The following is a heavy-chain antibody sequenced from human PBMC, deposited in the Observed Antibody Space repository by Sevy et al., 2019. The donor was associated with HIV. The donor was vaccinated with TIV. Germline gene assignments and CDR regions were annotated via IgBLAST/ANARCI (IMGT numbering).Heavy chain of an antibody. J-gene: IGHJ4*02. V-gene: IGHV3-23*01. Sequence: GGSLRLSCAASGFTFSTYAMTWVRQAPGKGLEWVSVISNSGRSTYYADSVKRRFTISRDNSKNTLYLQMNSLRAEDTAVYYCARDNLFTMVQGVIMNGGPFDYWGQGTLVTVST. D-gene: IGHD3-10*01. CDR1: GFTFSTYA. CDR2: ISNSGRST. CDR3: ARDNLFTMVQGVIMNGGPFDY.